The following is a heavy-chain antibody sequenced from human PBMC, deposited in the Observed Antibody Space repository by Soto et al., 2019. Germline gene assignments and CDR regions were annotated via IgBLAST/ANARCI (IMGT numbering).Heavy chain of an antibody. D-gene: IGHD4-17*01. J-gene: IGHJ4*02. CDR1: GYTFTSHD. CDR3: ARCDYGVYARFDY. Sequence: QVQLVQSGAEVKKSGASVKVSCKASGYTFTSHDINWVRQATGQGLEWMGWMNPNRGKTGYAQKFKGRVTSTRNTSISTAYMELSSLRSEDTAVYYCARCDYGVYARFDYWGQGTLVTVSS. V-gene: IGHV1-8*01. CDR2: MNPNRGKT.